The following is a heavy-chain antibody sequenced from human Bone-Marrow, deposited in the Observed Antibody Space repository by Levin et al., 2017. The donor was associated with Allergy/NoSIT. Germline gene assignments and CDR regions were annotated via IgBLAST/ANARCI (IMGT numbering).Heavy chain of an antibody. J-gene: IGHJ5*02. CDR2: IYYSGST. Sequence: SETLSLTCTVSGGSISSYYWSWIRQPPGKGLEWIGYIYYSGSTNYNPSLKSRVTISVDTSKNQFSLKLSSVTAADTAVYYCARAPLLWFGEVSGWFDPWGQGTLVTVSS. CDR1: GGSISSYY. CDR3: ARAPLLWFGEVSGWFDP. V-gene: IGHV4-59*01. D-gene: IGHD3-10*01.